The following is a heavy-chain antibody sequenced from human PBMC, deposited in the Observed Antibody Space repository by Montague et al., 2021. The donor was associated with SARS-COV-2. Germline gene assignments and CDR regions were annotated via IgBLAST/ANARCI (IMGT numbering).Heavy chain of an antibody. D-gene: IGHD3-10*01. CDR3: ARSMIRRGLNWFDP. CDR1: GASISNGGYT. Sequence: TLSLTCAVSGASISNGGYTWSWIRRPPGKGLEWIGYIHQSGTTRYNPSLKSRVTMSVDKSKNQFSLQLTSVIAADTAIYFCARSMIRRGLNWFDPWGQGTLVTVSS. J-gene: IGHJ5*02. V-gene: IGHV4-30-2*01. CDR2: IHQSGTT.